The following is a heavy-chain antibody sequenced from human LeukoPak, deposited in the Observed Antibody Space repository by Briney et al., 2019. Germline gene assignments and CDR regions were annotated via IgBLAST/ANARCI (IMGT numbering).Heavy chain of an antibody. Sequence: KPGGSLRLSCAASGFTFSSYSMNWVRQAPGKGLEWVSSISSSSHRYYADSVKRRFTITRDNAKKSLYLQMNSLRAEDTAVYYCASSPAVAGTGRGQGTLVAVSS. CDR1: GFTFSSYS. D-gene: IGHD6-19*01. J-gene: IGHJ4*02. CDR3: ASSPAVAGTG. CDR2: ISSSSHR. V-gene: IGHV3-21*01.